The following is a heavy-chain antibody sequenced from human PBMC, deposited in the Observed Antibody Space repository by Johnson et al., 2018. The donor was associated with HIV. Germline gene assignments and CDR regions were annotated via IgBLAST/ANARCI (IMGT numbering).Heavy chain of an antibody. V-gene: IGHV3-20*04. Sequence: VQLMESGGGVVRPGGSLRLSCAASGFTFDDYGMRWVRQVPGKGLEWVSGINWNGGTTGYADSVKGRFTISRDNAKNSLYLQMNSLRAVDTALYYCARDQSVAARMVWIDAFDIWGQGTKVTVFS. CDR3: ARDQSVAARMVWIDAFDI. D-gene: IGHD6-19*01. J-gene: IGHJ3*02. CDR1: GFTFDDYG. CDR2: INWNGGTT.